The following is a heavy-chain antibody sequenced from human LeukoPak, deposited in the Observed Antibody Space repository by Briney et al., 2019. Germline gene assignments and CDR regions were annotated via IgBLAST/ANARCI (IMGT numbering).Heavy chain of an antibody. CDR2: ISPDGSST. CDR3: AGGYYGSSFGY. J-gene: IGHJ4*02. CDR1: GFTFSSYW. D-gene: IGHD3-10*01. Sequence: PGGSLRLSCGASGFTFSSYWMHWVRQAPGKGLVWVSRISPDGSSTSYADSVKGRFTISRDNAKNTLDLQMNSLRAEDTALYYCAGGYYGSSFGYWGQGTLVTVSS. V-gene: IGHV3-74*01.